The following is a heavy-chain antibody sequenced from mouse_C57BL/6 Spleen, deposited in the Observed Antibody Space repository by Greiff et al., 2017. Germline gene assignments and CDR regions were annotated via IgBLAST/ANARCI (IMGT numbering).Heavy chain of an antibody. Sequence: QVQLQQPGAELVKPGASVKMSCKASGYTFTSYWITWVKQRPGQGLEWIGDIYPGSGSTNYKEKFKSKATLTVDTSSSTAYMQLSILTSEDSAFYYCARLDYGSSWYFCVWGTWTTVTAAS. CDR3: ARLDYGSSWYFCV. D-gene: IGHD1-1*01. J-gene: IGHJ1*03. V-gene: IGHV1-55*01. CDR2: IYPGSGST. CDR1: GYTFTSYW.